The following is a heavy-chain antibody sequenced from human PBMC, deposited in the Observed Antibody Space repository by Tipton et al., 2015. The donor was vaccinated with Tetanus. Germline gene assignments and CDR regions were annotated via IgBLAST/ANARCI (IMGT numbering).Heavy chain of an antibody. D-gene: IGHD3-16*01. Sequence: SLRLSCAASGFTFSIYWMHWVRKAPGKGLMYVSRIDSDGSGRTYADSVKGRFTISRDNAKNTVYLQMDSLSAEGTAVVFCAREDIYDSGGLGMGVRGQGTTVTVSS. V-gene: IGHV3-74*01. CDR2: IDSDGSGR. J-gene: IGHJ6*02. CDR1: GFTFSIYW. CDR3: AREDIYDSGGLGMGV.